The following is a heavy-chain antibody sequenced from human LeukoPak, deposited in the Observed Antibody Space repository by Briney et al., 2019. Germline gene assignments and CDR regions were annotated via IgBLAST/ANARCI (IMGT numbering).Heavy chain of an antibody. V-gene: IGHV3-30*04. J-gene: IGHJ5*02. CDR1: GIIFSNNA. CDR2: ISFDGSTK. D-gene: IGHD3-10*01. Sequence: PGGSLRLSCEASGIIFSNNAMDWVRQAPGKGLEWVAVISFDGSTKYYGDPVKGRFTISRDNSNNPLSLQMNSLRVEDTAVYYCARWGSLLRGMRSWFDPWGQGTLVTVSS. CDR3: ARWGSLLRGMRSWFDP.